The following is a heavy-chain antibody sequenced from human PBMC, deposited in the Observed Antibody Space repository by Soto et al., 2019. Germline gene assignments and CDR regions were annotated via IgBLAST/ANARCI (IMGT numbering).Heavy chain of an antibody. CDR1: GGTFSSYA. CDR3: AREMWYYDFWSGNSSHYYYYGMDV. CDR2: IIPIFGTA. Sequence: QVQLVQSGAEVKKPGSSVKVSCKASGGTFSSYAISWVRQAPGQGLEWMGGIIPIFGTANYAQKFQGRVTITADESTSTAYMELSSLRSEDTAVYYCAREMWYYDFWSGNSSHYYYYGMDVWGQGTTVTVSS. J-gene: IGHJ6*02. D-gene: IGHD3-3*01. V-gene: IGHV1-69*01.